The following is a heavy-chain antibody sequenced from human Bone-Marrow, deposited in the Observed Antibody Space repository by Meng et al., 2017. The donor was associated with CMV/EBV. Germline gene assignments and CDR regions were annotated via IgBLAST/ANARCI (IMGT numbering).Heavy chain of an antibody. J-gene: IGHJ6*02. CDR1: GGTFSSYA. V-gene: IGHV1-69*10. Sequence: SVKVSCKASGGTFSSYAISWVRQAPGQGLEWMGGIIPILGIANYAQKFQGRVTITADKSTSTAYMELSSLRSEDTAVYYCARGKDTIFGVVLYYYYGMDVWGQRTTVTVSS. CDR3: ARGKDTIFGVVLYYYYGMDV. CDR2: IIPILGIA. D-gene: IGHD3-3*01.